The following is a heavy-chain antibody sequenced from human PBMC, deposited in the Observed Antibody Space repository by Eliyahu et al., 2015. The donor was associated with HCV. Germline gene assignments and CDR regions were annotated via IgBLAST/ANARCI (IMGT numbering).Heavy chain of an antibody. CDR1: GFXFXNYW. V-gene: IGHV3-7*03. D-gene: IGHD1-26*01. CDR2: MNQDGSER. J-gene: IGHJ4*02. Sequence: EVQLVESGGGLVQPGGSLXLSCAASGFXFXNYWMSWVRQAPGKGLEWVANMNQDGSERFYVDSVKGRFTISRDNAKNSLFLEMHSLRAEDTAVYYCVRDIRMVGAFLYFDYWGQGSLVTVSX. CDR3: VRDIRMVGAFLYFDY.